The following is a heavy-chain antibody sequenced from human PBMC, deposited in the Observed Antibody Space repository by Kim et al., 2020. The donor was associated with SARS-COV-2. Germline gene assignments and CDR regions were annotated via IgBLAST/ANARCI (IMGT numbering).Heavy chain of an antibody. CDR1: GGSMSSYY. D-gene: IGHD6-19*01. V-gene: IGHV4-59*08. Sequence: SQTLSLTCSVSGGSMSSYYWSWMRQPPGKGLEWVGFIYYSGSTNYSPSLKSRVTISIDMSMNQFSLKLSSVTAADTAVYYCVRHQGVRGSGWLPDSWGQGTLVTVSS. CDR2: IYYSGST. J-gene: IGHJ4*02. CDR3: VRHQGVRGSGWLPDS.